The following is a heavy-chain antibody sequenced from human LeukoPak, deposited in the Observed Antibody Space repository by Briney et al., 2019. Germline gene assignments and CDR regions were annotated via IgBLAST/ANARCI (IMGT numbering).Heavy chain of an antibody. Sequence: ASVKVSCKASGYTFTGYYMHWVRQAPGQGLEWMGIINPSGGSTSYAQKFQGRVTMTRDTSTSTVYMELSSLRSEDTAVYYCAREGGFTMVRGDGAFDIWGQGTMVTVSS. CDR3: AREGGFTMVRGDGAFDI. CDR2: INPSGGST. V-gene: IGHV1-46*01. D-gene: IGHD3-10*01. CDR1: GYTFTGYY. J-gene: IGHJ3*02.